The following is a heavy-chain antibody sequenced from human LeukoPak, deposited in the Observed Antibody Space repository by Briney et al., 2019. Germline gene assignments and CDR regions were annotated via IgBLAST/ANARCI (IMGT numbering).Heavy chain of an antibody. CDR2: IYHSGST. CDR3: ARDGGSWYYFDY. CDR1: GGSISSSNW. J-gene: IGHJ4*02. Sequence: SETLSLTCAGSGGSISSSNWWSWVRPPPGKGLEWIGEIYHSGSTNYNPSLKSRVTISVDKSKNQFSLKLSSVTAADTAVYYCARDGGSWYYFDYWGQGTLVTVSS. D-gene: IGHD6-13*01. V-gene: IGHV4-4*02.